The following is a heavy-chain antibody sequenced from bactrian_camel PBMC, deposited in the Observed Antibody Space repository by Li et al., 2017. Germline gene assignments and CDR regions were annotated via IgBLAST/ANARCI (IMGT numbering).Heavy chain of an antibody. CDR2: ISADGSSI. D-gene: IGHD3*01. Sequence: HVQLVESGGGLVQVGESLTLSCAATGSIFESCGMAWYRQAPGNECELVASISADGSSIYYSESVKGRVTISQDNAKNTLYLQMNSLKPEDTAMYYCAAAYCWAQTYNYWGQGTQVTVSS. V-gene: IGHV3S55*01. CDR3: AAAYCWAQTYNY. J-gene: IGHJ4*01. CDR1: GSIFESCG.